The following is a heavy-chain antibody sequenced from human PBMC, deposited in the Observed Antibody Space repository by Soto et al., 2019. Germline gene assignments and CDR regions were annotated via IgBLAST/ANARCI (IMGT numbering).Heavy chain of an antibody. V-gene: IGHV3-74*01. Sequence: GGSLRLSCGGSGFTFRGYWMHWVRQSPGKGLVWVSRINSDGTTTAYADSVKGRFTISRDNSKNTLFLQMTSLRADDTAVYYCTHCRGEIGHGGYFGMDLWGQGTTVTVSS. CDR2: INSDGTTT. CDR3: THCRGEIGHGGYFGMDL. D-gene: IGHD2-15*01. J-gene: IGHJ6*02. CDR1: GFTFRGYW.